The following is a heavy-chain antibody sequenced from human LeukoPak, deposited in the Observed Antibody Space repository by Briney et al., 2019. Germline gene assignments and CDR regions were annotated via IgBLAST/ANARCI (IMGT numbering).Heavy chain of an antibody. CDR1: GFTFSSYA. Sequence: PGGSLRLSCAASGFTFSSYAMHWVRQAPGKGLEWVAVISYTGSNKYYADSVKGRFTISRDNSKNTLYLQMNSLRAEDTAVYYCAKRSDYGGNWNYFDSWGQGTPVTVSS. D-gene: IGHD4-23*01. J-gene: IGHJ4*02. V-gene: IGHV3-30-3*02. CDR2: ISYTGSNK. CDR3: AKRSDYGGNWNYFDS.